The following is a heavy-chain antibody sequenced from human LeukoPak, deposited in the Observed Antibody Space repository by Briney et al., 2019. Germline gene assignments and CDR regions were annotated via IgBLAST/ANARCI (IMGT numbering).Heavy chain of an antibody. CDR3: AKAPSHYYDSSGYSDYFDY. Sequence: GGSLRLSCAASGFTISSYGVHWVRQAPGKGLAWVAVISYDGSNKYYADSVKGRFTISRDNSKNTLYLQVNSLRAEDTAVYYCAKAPSHYYDSSGYSDYFDYWGQGTLVTVSS. CDR2: ISYDGSNK. CDR1: GFTISSYG. J-gene: IGHJ4*02. D-gene: IGHD3-22*01. V-gene: IGHV3-30*18.